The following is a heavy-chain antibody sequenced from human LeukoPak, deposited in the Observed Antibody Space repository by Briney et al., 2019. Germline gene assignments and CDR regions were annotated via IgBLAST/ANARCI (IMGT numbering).Heavy chain of an antibody. CDR3: AREMNDYGDHYFDY. CDR2: ISAYNGNT. D-gene: IGHD4-17*01. CDR1: GYTVTSYG. J-gene: IGHJ4*02. V-gene: IGHV1-18*01. Sequence: GASVKVSCKASGYTVTSYGISWVRQAPGQGLEWMGWISAYNGNTNYAQKLQGRVTMTTDTSTSTAYMELRSLRSDDTAVYYCAREMNDYGDHYFDYWGQGTLVTVSS.